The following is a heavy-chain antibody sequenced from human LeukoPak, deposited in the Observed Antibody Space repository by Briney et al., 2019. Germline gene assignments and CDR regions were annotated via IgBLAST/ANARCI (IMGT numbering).Heavy chain of an antibody. CDR1: GFTFGNYA. CDR2: IKQDGREK. Sequence: GGSLRLSCEASGFTFGNYAMNWVRQAPGKGLEWVANIKQDGREKYYVDSVKGRFTISRDNAKNSLYLQMSNLRAEDTAVYFCARGGGLDVWGQGATVTVSS. D-gene: IGHD3-16*01. CDR3: ARGGGLDV. V-gene: IGHV3-7*03. J-gene: IGHJ6*02.